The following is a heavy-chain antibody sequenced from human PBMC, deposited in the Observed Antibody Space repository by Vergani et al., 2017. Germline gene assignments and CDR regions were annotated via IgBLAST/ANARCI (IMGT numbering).Heavy chain of an antibody. CDR1: GDSIISRSYY. J-gene: IGHJ2*01. V-gene: IGHV4-39*01. CDR3: ASGKYYSDSTSHFRGGYFDV. CDR2: IYNSGNG. D-gene: IGHD3-16*01. Sequence: QMQLQESGPGLVKASETLSLTCTVSGDSIISRSYYWGWIRQPPGKGLEWIGCIYNSGNGDSSSSLKSRVTISADTSKNQFSLRLTSVTAADTAVYYCASGKYYSDSTSHFRGGYFDVWGRGTLVTVSS.